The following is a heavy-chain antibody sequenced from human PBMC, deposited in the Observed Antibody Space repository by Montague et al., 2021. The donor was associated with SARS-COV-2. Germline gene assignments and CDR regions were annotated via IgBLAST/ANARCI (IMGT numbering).Heavy chain of an antibody. V-gene: IGHV4-59*11. CDR2: IYYTGIT. Sequence: SETLSPTCTISGGSIGSHYWSWIRLPPGKGLEWVGHIYYTGITKWKSSLKSRVTISVDTSKNQLSLKLDSVTAADTAVYYCARGSGSASATWFDPWGQGTLVTVSS. CDR1: GGSIGSHY. CDR3: ARGSGSASATWFDP. J-gene: IGHJ5*02. D-gene: IGHD6-25*01.